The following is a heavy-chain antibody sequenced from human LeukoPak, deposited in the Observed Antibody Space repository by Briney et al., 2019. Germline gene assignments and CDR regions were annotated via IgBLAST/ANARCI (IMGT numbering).Heavy chain of an antibody. V-gene: IGHV4-34*01. CDR2: INHSGST. CDR3: ARAPYYYGSGSYYSLMDV. CDR1: GGSFSGYY. J-gene: IGHJ6*03. Sequence: SETLSLTCAVDGGSFSGYYWSWSRQPPGKGLEWIGEINHSGSTNYNPSLKSRVTISVDTSKSQFSLKLSSVTAADTAVYYCARAPYYYGSGSYYSLMDVWGKGTTVTISS. D-gene: IGHD3-10*01.